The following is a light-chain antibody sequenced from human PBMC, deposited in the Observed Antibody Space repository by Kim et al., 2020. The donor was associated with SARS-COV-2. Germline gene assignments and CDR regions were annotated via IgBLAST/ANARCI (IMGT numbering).Light chain of an antibody. CDR1: QSVSSSY. J-gene: IGKJ2*01. Sequence: EIVLTQSPGTLSLSPGERATLSCRASQSVSSSYLAWYQQKPGQAPRLLIYGASSRATGIPDRFSGSGSGTDFTLTISRLEPEDFAVYYCQQFGSSPYNFGQGTKREF. CDR2: GAS. V-gene: IGKV3-20*01. CDR3: QQFGSSPYN.